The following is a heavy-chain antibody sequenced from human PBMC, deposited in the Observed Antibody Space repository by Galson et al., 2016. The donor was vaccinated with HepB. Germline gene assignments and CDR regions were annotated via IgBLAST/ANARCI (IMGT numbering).Heavy chain of an antibody. V-gene: IGHV4-39*01. D-gene: IGHD5-18*01. CDR3: ARHVRNNKGYRYLPLDFDD. CDR1: GGSISSSGYY. Sequence: SETLSLTCTVSGGSISSSGYYWGWIRQPPGKGLEWIGSWYYSGSTYYSPSLKSRVTVSVDTSKNQFSLKLRFVTAADTAIYYCARHVRNNKGYRYLPLDFDDWGQGTLVTVSS. CDR2: WYYSGST. J-gene: IGHJ4*02.